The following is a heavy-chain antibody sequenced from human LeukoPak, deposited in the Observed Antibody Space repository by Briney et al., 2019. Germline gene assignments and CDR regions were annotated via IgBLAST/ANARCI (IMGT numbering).Heavy chain of an antibody. CDR3: VRGGMRYLEC. V-gene: IGHV3-7*01. CDR2: MKEDGTEE. Sequence: GGSLRLSRAASGFNFNTYTMSWVRQAPGKGLEWVAKMKEDGTEESYVDSVKGRFAISRDNAKSSVYLQMNSLSVEDTAVYYCVRGGMRYLECWGQGTLVTVSS. J-gene: IGHJ4*02. CDR1: GFNFNTYT.